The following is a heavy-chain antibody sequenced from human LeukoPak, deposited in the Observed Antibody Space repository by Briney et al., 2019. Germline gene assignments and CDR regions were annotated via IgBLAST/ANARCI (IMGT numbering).Heavy chain of an antibody. CDR2: ISYDGSSE. CDR1: GFTFGDYA. D-gene: IGHD5-12*01. CDR3: ARGPSGYHNT. V-gene: IGHV3-30*14. Sequence: GGSLRLSCTASGFTFGDYAMSWFRQAPDKGLEWVAVISYDGSSEYYADSVKGRFTISRDNSKNTLYLQMNSLRAEDTAVYYCARGPSGYHNTGGQGTLVTVSS. J-gene: IGHJ4*02.